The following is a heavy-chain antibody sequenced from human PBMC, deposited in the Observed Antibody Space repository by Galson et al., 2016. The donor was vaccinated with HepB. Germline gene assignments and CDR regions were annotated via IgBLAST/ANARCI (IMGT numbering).Heavy chain of an antibody. CDR2: ISGDGGST. CDR3: ARVTQEWLDRVYYFNY. V-gene: IGHV3-23*01. J-gene: IGHJ4*02. D-gene: IGHD6-19*01. CDR1: GFTFGRYA. Sequence: SLRLSCAASGFTFGRYAMSWVRQAPGKGLEWVSAISGDGGSTYYAGSVQGRFTSSRDRSTNTMYLQMNSLRTDDTAVYYCARVTQEWLDRVYYFNYSGQGTLVPVTS.